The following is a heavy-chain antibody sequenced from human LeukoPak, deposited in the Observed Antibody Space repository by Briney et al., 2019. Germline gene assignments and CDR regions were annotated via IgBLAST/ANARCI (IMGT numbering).Heavy chain of an antibody. CDR3: ARAVEMATITPFDY. Sequence: SETLSLTCTVSGGSINSSSYYWSWIRQPPGKGLEWIGYIYYSGSTNYNPSLKSRVTISVDTSKNQFSLKLSSVTAADTAVYYCARAVEMATITPFDYWGQGTLVTVSS. CDR1: GGSINSSSYY. V-gene: IGHV4-61*01. CDR2: IYYSGST. J-gene: IGHJ4*02. D-gene: IGHD5-24*01.